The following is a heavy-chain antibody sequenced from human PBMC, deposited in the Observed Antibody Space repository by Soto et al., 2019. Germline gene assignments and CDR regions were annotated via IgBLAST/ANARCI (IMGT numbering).Heavy chain of an antibody. CDR1: GGTFSSYA. J-gene: IGHJ6*02. CDR3: AREQSGSYYFAYYYYGMDV. D-gene: IGHD1-26*01. CDR2: INPNSGGT. Sequence: ASVKVSCKASGGTFSSYAISWVRQAPGQGLEWMGWINPNSGGTNYAQKFQGWVTMTRDTSISTAYMELSRLRSDDTAVYYCAREQSGSYYFAYYYYGMDVWGQGTTVTVSS. V-gene: IGHV1-2*04.